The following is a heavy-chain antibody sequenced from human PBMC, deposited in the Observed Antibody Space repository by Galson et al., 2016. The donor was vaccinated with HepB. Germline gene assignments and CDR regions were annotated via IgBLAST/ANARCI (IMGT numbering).Heavy chain of an antibody. D-gene: IGHD3-3*01. CDR2: ISRSSDSYT. J-gene: IGHJ4*02. Sequence: SLRLSCAASGFSFFNYNMNWVRQAPGKGLEWVSSISRSSDSYTNYSPSFQGHVTISADKSISTAYLQWSSLKASDTAMYYCARHSRIRFLEWVLEGWGQGTLVTVSS. V-gene: IGHV5-10-1*01. CDR1: GFSFFNYN. CDR3: ARHSRIRFLEWVLEG.